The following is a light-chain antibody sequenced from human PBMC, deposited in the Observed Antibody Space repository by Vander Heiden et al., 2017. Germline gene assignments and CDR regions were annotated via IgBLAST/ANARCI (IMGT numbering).Light chain of an antibody. V-gene: IGLV3-21*02. CDR3: QVWDTSSDHSVV. CDR2: DDY. J-gene: IGLJ2*01. CDR1: KIGSKS. Sequence: YVLTQPPSVSVAPGQTARITCGGDKIGSKSVHWYQQKTGQAPALVVYDDYDRPSGIPERFSGTNSGNTATLTISRVEAGDGADYYCQVWDTSSDHSVVFGGGTKLTVL.